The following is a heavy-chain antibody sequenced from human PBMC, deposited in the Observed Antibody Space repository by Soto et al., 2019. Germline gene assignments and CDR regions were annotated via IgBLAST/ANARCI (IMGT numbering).Heavy chain of an antibody. D-gene: IGHD2-2*01. Sequence: QLLESGPGLVKPSETLSLTCTVSGGSISSSSYYWGWIRQPPGKGLEWIGSIYYSGSTYYNPSLKSRVTISVDTSKNQFSLKLSSVTAADTAVYYCARPAFGYCSSTSCPDFDYWGQGTLVTVSS. CDR1: GGSISSSSYY. CDR3: ARPAFGYCSSTSCPDFDY. J-gene: IGHJ4*02. CDR2: IYYSGST. V-gene: IGHV4-39*01.